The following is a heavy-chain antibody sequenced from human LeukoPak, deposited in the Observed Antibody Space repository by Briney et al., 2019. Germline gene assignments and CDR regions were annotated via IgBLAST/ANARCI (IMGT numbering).Heavy chain of an antibody. V-gene: IGHV3-23*01. Sequence: GGSLRLSCAASGFTFSSYAMSWVRQAPGKGLEWVSAISGSGGSTYYADSVKGRFTISRDNSKNTLYLQMNSLRAEDTAVYYCAKAQHIVVVTATYDYWGQGTLVTVSS. CDR2: ISGSGGST. CDR3: AKAQHIVVVTATYDY. J-gene: IGHJ4*02. CDR1: GFTFSSYA. D-gene: IGHD2-21*02.